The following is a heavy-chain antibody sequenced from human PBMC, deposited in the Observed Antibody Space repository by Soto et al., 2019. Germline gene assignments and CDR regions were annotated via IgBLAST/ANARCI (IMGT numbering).Heavy chain of an antibody. CDR3: ARGGLVVVVTAALAY. J-gene: IGHJ4*02. CDR2: VNPSGGHT. Sequence: QVQLMQSGAEVKKPGASVKVSCKASGDTFTDYYIHWVRQAPGQGLEWMGTVNPSGGHTTYAQHFVGRVTPTRDTSISTVDRGVTIVASDDTARYYCARGGLVVVVTAALAYWAQGTLVTVSS. D-gene: IGHD2-21*02. V-gene: IGHV1-46*01. CDR1: GDTFTDYY.